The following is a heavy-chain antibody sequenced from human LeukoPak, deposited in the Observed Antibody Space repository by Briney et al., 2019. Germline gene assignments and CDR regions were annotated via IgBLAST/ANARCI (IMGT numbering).Heavy chain of an antibody. D-gene: IGHD2-21*01. Sequence: RAGGSLRLSCTASGFTFGDYSMNWVRQAPGKGLEWVGFIRSKAYGGTTDYAASVKGRFTISRDDSKSIAYLQMNSLKTEDTAVYYCTRAIFRAPYYHYYMDVWGKGTTVTISS. J-gene: IGHJ6*03. CDR2: IRSKAYGGTT. CDR1: GFTFGDYS. V-gene: IGHV3-49*04. CDR3: TRAIFRAPYYHYYMDV.